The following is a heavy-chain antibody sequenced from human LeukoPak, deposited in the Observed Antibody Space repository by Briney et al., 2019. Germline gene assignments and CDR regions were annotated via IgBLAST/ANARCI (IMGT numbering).Heavy chain of an antibody. CDR2: ISDSGGYT. V-gene: IGHV3-23*01. J-gene: IGHJ4*02. Sequence: PGGSLRLSCAASGLTFRTYAMSWVRQAPGKWLEWVSSISDSGGYTFYADSVKGRFTISRDNSKNTVYLQMNSLRAEDTAVYYCAKGGSYRSQPYFDYWGQGTPVTVSS. CDR1: GLTFRTYA. D-gene: IGHD3-16*02. CDR3: AKGGSYRSQPYFDY.